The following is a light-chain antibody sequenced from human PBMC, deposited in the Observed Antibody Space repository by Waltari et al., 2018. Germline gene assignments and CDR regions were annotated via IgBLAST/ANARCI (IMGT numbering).Light chain of an antibody. CDR2: STT. V-gene: IGLV1-44*01. CDR3: GAWDDGVKEWV. CDR1: IYNIGINT. J-gene: IGLJ3*02. Sequence: QSVLTQPPPASGTPGRRVTIPCSGTIYNIGINTVNWYQQFPGSAPKRLIFSTTQRPSGVPDRFSASKSGTSASLAINRLQAADEADYYCGAWDDGVKEWVFGGGTKLTVL.